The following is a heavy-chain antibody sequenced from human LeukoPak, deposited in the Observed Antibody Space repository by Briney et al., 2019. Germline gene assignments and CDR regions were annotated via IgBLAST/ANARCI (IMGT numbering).Heavy chain of an antibody. Sequence: PGGSLRLSCAASGFTFSSYGMHWVRQAPGKGLEWVAVISYDGSNKYYADSVKGRFTISRDNSKNTLYLQMNSLRAEDTAVYYCAKAAWVVPDGIAAAGSPFDYWGQGTLVTVSS. CDR2: ISYDGSNK. J-gene: IGHJ4*02. D-gene: IGHD6-13*01. CDR1: GFTFSSYG. V-gene: IGHV3-30*18. CDR3: AKAAWVVPDGIAAAGSPFDY.